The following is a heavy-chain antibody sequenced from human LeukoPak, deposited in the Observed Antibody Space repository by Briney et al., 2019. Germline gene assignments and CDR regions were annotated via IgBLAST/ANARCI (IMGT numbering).Heavy chain of an antibody. D-gene: IGHD3-16*01. Sequence: HSQTLSLTCAISGDTVSSNSAAWNWISQSPSRGLEWLGRTYYRSKLYNDYAVSVKSRITINPDTSKNQFSLQLNSVTPEDTAVYYCARAPRGIFDYWGQGTLVTVSS. CDR1: GDTVSSNSAA. J-gene: IGHJ4*02. CDR3: ARAPRGIFDY. V-gene: IGHV6-1*01. CDR2: TYYRSKLYN.